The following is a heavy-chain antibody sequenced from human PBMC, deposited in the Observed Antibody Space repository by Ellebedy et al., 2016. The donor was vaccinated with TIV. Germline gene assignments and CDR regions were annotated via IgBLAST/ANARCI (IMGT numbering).Heavy chain of an antibody. J-gene: IGHJ4*02. V-gene: IGHV4-59*01. D-gene: IGHD6-19*01. Sequence: SETLSLTXSVSGGSMSPYYWNWIRQPPGMGLEWLGCIYHTGGTNSNPSLESRITISLDTSKNQFSLRLTSVTAADTAVYYCAREQWQGTWGQGTLVTVSS. CDR1: GGSMSPYY. CDR3: AREQWQGT. CDR2: IYHTGGT.